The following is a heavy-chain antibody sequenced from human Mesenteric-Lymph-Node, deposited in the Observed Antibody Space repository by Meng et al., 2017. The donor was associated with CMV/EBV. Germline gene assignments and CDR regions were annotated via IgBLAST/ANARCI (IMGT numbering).Heavy chain of an antibody. CDR3: AGQTRYYYYGMDV. V-gene: IGHV3-21*01. Sequence: GESLKISCAASGFTFSAYTVTWVRQPPGKGLEWVSSISRSSAYIYYADSVKGRFTVSRDNAKNSLYLQMNSLRAEDTAVYYCAGQTRYYYYGMDVWGQGTTVTVSS. D-gene: IGHD4-11*01. CDR2: ISRSSAYI. J-gene: IGHJ6*02. CDR1: GFTFSAYT.